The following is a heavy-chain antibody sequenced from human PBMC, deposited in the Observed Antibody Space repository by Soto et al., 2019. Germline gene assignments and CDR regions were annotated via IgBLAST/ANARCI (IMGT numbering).Heavy chain of an antibody. V-gene: IGHV3-48*01. Sequence: PGGPLRLSCAASGFTFRNYCMNWVRQAPGKGLEWVSYIGIGSSTKYYADSVKGRFTISRDNAKNSLYLQMNSLRAEDTAVYYCARDQLYYNDTSGRPLTAFHVWGQGTMVTVS. CDR3: ARDQLYYNDTSGRPLTAFHV. CDR2: IGIGSSTK. D-gene: IGHD3-22*01. J-gene: IGHJ3*01. CDR1: GFTFRNYC.